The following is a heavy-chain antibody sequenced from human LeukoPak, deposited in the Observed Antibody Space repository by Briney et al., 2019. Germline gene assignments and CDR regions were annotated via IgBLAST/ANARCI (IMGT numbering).Heavy chain of an antibody. Sequence: SETLSLTCTVSGDSISSTSYYWGWIRQPPGTGLEWIGSIYYSGSTYYNPSVKGRITISVDASKNQFSLNLGSVTAADTALYYCARYAHYGYHDNCGQGTLVTVSS. D-gene: IGHD2-8*01. CDR3: ARYAHYGYHDN. J-gene: IGHJ4*02. CDR1: GDSISSTSYY. CDR2: IYYSGST. V-gene: IGHV4-39*01.